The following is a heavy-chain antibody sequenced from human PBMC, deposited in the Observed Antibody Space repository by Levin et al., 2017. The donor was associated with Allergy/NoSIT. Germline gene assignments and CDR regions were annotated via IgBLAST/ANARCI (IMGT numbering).Heavy chain of an antibody. J-gene: IGHJ4*02. D-gene: IGHD4-17*01. V-gene: IGHV4-4*07. CDR3: ARADPSAPTYFDS. Sequence: NSSETLSLTCTVSGRSISNSYWSWVRQPAGKGLEWIGRIYSNTGYTSYNPSLKSRVTISVDTSKDQFSLRLNSVTAADTAVYFCARADPSAPTYFDSWGQGALLTVSS. CDR1: GRSISNSY. CDR2: IYSNTGYT.